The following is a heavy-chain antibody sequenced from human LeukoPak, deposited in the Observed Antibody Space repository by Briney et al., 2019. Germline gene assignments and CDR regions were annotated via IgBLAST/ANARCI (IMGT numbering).Heavy chain of an antibody. D-gene: IGHD1-26*01. J-gene: IGHJ4*02. CDR2: INPNSGDT. V-gene: IGHV1-2*02. Sequence: ASVKVSCKTSGFTFTGYHIHWVRQAPGQGLEWMGWINPNSGDTNLAQNFQGRVTMTSDTSISTAYVEMSSLRSDDTTVYYCARVVTVGAASRFDYWGQGTLVTVSS. CDR3: ARVVTVGAASRFDY. CDR1: GFTFTGYH.